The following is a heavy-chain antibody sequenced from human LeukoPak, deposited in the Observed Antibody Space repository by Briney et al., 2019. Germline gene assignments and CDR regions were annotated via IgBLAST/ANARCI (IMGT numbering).Heavy chain of an antibody. CDR3: ARGATTFDY. CDR1: GGSISGPY. CDR2: VYYSGDT. J-gene: IGHJ4*02. D-gene: IGHD5-12*01. Sequence: SETLSLTCTVSGGSISGPYWSWIRQPPGKGLEWIAYVYYSGDTNYNPSLKSRVTISVDTSKNQFSLKLSSVTAADTAVYYCARGATTFDYWGQGTLVTVSS. V-gene: IGHV4-59*11.